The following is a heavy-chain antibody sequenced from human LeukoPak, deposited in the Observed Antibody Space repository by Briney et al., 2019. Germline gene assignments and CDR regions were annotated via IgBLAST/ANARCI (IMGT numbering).Heavy chain of an antibody. CDR2: ISSSSSYI. D-gene: IGHD3-16*01. Sequence: PGGSLRLSCAASGFTFSSYSMNWVRQAPGKGLEWVSSISSSSSYIYYADSVKGRFTISRDNAKNSLYLQMNSLRAEDTAVYYCAREVLIGWYMDVWGKGTTVTVSS. CDR1: GFTFSSYS. V-gene: IGHV3-21*01. J-gene: IGHJ6*03. CDR3: AREVLIGWYMDV.